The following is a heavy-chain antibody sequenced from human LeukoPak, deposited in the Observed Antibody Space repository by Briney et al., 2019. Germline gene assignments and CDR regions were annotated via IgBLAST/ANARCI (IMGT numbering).Heavy chain of an antibody. J-gene: IGHJ3*02. D-gene: IGHD3-22*01. V-gene: IGHV3-74*01. Sequence: SGGSLRLSCAASGFTFSNYWLHWVRQAPGKGLVWVSRISPDGSGTNYADSVKGRFTISRDNAKNTLYLQMNSLRAEDTAVYYCARGGSMIVTGADAFDIWGQGTMVTVSS. CDR3: ARGGSMIVTGADAFDI. CDR2: ISPDGSGT. CDR1: GFTFSNYW.